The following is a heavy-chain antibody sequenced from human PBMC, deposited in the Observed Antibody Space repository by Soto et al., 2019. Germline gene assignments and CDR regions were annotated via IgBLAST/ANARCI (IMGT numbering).Heavy chain of an antibody. J-gene: IGHJ4*02. V-gene: IGHV2-26*01. CDR1: GFSLSNARMG. Sequence: QVTLKESGPVLVKPTETLTLTCTVSGFSLSNARMGVSWIRQPPGNALEWLAHIFSNDEKSYSTSLKSRLTISKDTSKSQGVLTMNIIYTVDTATSYCARILESGSFVYFAYWGQGTLVTVSS. D-gene: IGHD3-16*02. CDR2: IFSNDEK. CDR3: ARILESGSFVYFAY.